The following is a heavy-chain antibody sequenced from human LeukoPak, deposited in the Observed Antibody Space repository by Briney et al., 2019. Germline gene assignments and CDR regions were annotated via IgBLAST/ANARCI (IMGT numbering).Heavy chain of an antibody. CDR1: GGSISSSSYY. CDR2: IYYSGST. D-gene: IGHD5-12*01. CDR3: ARAFRGVATIWDY. V-gene: IGHV4-39*07. Sequence: SETLSLTCTVFGGSISSSSYYWGWIRQPPGKGLEWIGSIYYSGSTYYNPSLKSRVTISVDTSKNQFSLKLSSVTAADTAVYYCARAFRGVATIWDYWGQGTLVTVSS. J-gene: IGHJ4*02.